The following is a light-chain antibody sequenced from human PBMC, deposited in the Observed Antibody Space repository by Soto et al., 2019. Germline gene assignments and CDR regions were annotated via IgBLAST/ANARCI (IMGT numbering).Light chain of an antibody. Sequence: QSVLSQPASVSGSPGQSITISCTGTSSDIGRYNYVSWYQQHPGMAPQLLIYEVSDRPSGVSNRFSGFKSGNTASLTISGLQAEDEADYFCTSYTTTSAVIFGGGTKVTVL. J-gene: IGLJ2*01. CDR1: SSDIGRYNY. CDR2: EVS. V-gene: IGLV2-14*01. CDR3: TSYTTTSAVI.